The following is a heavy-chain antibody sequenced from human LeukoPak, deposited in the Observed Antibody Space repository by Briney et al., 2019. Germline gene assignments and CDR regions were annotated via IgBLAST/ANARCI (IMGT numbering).Heavy chain of an antibody. CDR2: ISGSGGST. CDR1: GFTFSSYA. D-gene: IGHD5-12*01. V-gene: IGHV3-23*01. Sequence: GGSLRLSCAASGFTFSSYAMSWVRQAPGKGLEWVSAISGSGGSTYCADSVKGRFTISRDNSKNTLYLQMNSLRAEDTAVYYCAKDGVVATINWGIYYFDYWGQGTLVTVSS. CDR3: AKDGVVATINWGIYYFDY. J-gene: IGHJ4*02.